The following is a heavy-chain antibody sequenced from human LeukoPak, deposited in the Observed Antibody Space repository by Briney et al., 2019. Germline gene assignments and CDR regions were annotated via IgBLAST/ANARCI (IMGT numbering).Heavy chain of an antibody. CDR3: ARHGIDNYDSSGYSSWFDP. D-gene: IGHD3-22*01. CDR2: IYYSGNI. Sequence: SEGLSLTCTVSGDSMRSSSYYWGWIRQPPGKGLEWIASIYYSGNIFHNPSLKSRVSISVDKSKNQFSMKLRSVTAADTAVYYCARHGIDNYDSSGYSSWFDPWGQGTLVTISS. CDR1: GDSMRSSSYY. V-gene: IGHV4-39*01. J-gene: IGHJ5*02.